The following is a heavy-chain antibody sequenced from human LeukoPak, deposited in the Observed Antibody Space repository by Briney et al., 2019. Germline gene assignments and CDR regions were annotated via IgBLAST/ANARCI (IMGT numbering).Heavy chain of an antibody. Sequence: GGSLRLSCAASGFTFSSYAMSWVRQAPGEGLEWVSGLSDSGGNTIYADSVKGRFTISRDNSKNTLYLQMNNLRAEDTAVYYCAKDRDIILMGHGMDVWGQGTTVTVSS. D-gene: IGHD3-10*01. CDR1: GFTFSSYA. J-gene: IGHJ6*02. CDR3: AKDRDIILMGHGMDV. CDR2: LSDSGGNT. V-gene: IGHV3-23*01.